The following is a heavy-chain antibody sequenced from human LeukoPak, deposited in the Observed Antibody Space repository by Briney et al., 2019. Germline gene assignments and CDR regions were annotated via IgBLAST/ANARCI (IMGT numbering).Heavy chain of an antibody. V-gene: IGHV4-39*01. Sequence: SETLSLTCTASGGSFSSSSYSWGWIRQPPGKGLEWIGSIYYSGSTYYNPSLKSRVTISVDTSKNQFSLKLSSVTAADTAVYYCARRVGATTVDYWGQGTLVTVSS. D-gene: IGHD1-26*01. CDR3: ARRVGATTVDY. J-gene: IGHJ4*02. CDR2: IYYSGST. CDR1: GGSFSSSSYS.